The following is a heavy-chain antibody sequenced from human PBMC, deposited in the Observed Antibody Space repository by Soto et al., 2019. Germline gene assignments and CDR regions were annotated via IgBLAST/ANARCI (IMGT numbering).Heavy chain of an antibody. CDR3: AKDKMYNWNYFFEY. V-gene: IGHV3-23*01. CDR1: GVIFSSYA. J-gene: IGHJ4*02. CDR2: ISGSASST. D-gene: IGHD1-7*01. Sequence: GGSLRLSCAASGVIFSSYAISWVRQAPGKGPEWVSGISGSASSTNYADSVKGRFTISRDNSKNMVYLQMNSLRDEDTAVYYCAKDKMYNWNYFFEYWGQGTMVTVSS.